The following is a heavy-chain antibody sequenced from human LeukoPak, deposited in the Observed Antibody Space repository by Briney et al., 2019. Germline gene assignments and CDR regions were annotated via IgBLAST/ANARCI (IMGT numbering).Heavy chain of an antibody. CDR3: ARSALGSSWYLDYYYMDV. CDR2: INPNSGGT. D-gene: IGHD6-13*01. V-gene: IGHV1-2*02. Sequence: ASVKVSCTASGYTFTGYYMHWVRQAPGQGLEWMGWINPNSGGTNYAQKFQGRVTMTRDTSISTAYMELSRLRSDDTAVYYCARSALGSSWYLDYYYMDVWGKGTTVTVSS. CDR1: GYTFTGYY. J-gene: IGHJ6*03.